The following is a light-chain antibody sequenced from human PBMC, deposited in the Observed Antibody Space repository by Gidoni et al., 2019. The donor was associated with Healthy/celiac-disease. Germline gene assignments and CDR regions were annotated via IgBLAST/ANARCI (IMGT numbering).Light chain of an antibody. Sequence: SYVLTQPPSVSVAPGKTATITCGGNNIGSKGVHWNQQKPGQAPVLFIYYDSARPSGISERFSGSNSGNTATLTISRVEAGDEADYYCQVWDSSSDHWVFGGGTKLTVL. CDR2: YDS. CDR3: QVWDSSSDHWV. V-gene: IGLV3-21*04. CDR1: NIGSKG. J-gene: IGLJ3*02.